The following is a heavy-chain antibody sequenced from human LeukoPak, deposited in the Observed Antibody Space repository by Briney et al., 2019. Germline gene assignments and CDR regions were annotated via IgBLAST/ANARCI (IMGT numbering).Heavy chain of an antibody. J-gene: IGHJ4*02. D-gene: IGHD3-16*01. CDR1: GFIFDDYA. V-gene: IGHV3-48*03. Sequence: PGGSLRLSCAASGFIFDDYAMHWVRQAPGKGLEWVSYISSSGSTIYYADSVKGRFTISRDDARSSVYLQLRSLRAEDTALYFCARGRGWVDHWGQGTLVTVSS. CDR3: ARGRGWVDH. CDR2: ISSSGSTI.